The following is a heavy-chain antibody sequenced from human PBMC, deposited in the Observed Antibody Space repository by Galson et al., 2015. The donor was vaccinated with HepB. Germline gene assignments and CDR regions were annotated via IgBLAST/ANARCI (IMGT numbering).Heavy chain of an antibody. CDR3: ARDLATVVTPAAY. V-gene: IGHV3-21*01. CDR2: ISSSSSYI. D-gene: IGHD4-23*01. CDR1: GFTFSSYS. J-gene: IGHJ4*02. Sequence: SLRLSCAASGFTFSSYSMNWVRQAPGKGLEWVSSISSSSSYIHYADSVKGRFTISRDNAKNSLYLQMNSLRAEDTAVYYCARDLATVVTPAAYWGQGTLVTVSS.